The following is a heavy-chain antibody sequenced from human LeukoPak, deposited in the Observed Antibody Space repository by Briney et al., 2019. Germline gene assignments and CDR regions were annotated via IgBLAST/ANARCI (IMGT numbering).Heavy chain of an antibody. V-gene: IGHV3-7*01. CDR2: IKPDGSEK. J-gene: IGHJ4*02. D-gene: IGHD3-16*01. CDR3: ARDKFGGTDY. CDR1: GFTFSSSW. Sequence: GGSLRLSCAASGFTFSSSWMSWVRQAPGKGLEWVANIKPDGSEKYYVDSVKGRLTISRDNAKNSVYLQMKSLRAEDTAVYYCARDKFGGTDYWGQGTLVTVSS.